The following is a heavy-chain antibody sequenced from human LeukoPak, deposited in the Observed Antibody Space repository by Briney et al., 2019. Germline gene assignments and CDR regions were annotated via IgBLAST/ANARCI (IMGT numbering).Heavy chain of an antibody. CDR1: GDPFRGYY. Sequence: VPLTLPCTVCGDPFRGYYWSGTRRSPGRGREWLRDVYHGGRTIYNPSRKRRVTISLETFKNQFFLEKSSVTAAETAVYFCGRGSSRQSFGYSYGYYFHYSIDVWGKGTTVTVSS. CDR2: VYHGGRT. D-gene: IGHD5-18*01. CDR3: GRGSSRQSFGYSYGYYFHYSIDV. J-gene: IGHJ6*03. V-gene: IGHV4-34*01.